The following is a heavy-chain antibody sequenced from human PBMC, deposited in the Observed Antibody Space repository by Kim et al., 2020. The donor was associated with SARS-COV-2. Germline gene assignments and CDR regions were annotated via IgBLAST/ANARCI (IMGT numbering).Heavy chain of an antibody. J-gene: IGHJ4*02. CDR3: ARSAKMYYFDY. CDR2: TRNKANSYTT. CDR1: GFTFSDHY. Sequence: GGSLRLSCAASGFTFSDHYMDWVRQAPGKGLEWVGRTRNKANSYTTEYAASVKGRFTISRDDSKNSLYLQMNSLKTEDTAVYYCARSAKMYYFDYWGQGTLVTVSS. V-gene: IGHV3-72*01.